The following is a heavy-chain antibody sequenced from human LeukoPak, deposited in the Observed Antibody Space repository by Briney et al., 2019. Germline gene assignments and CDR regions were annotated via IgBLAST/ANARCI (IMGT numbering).Heavy chain of an antibody. V-gene: IGHV4-59*02. D-gene: IGHD6-6*01. J-gene: IGHJ5*02. CDR2: IYYSGNT. CDR3: ARDREYSSSGLVWFDP. Sequence: SETLFLTCTVSAGSVSGYYWSWIRQPPGKGLEWIGYIYYSGNTNYNPSLKSRVTISVDTSENQFSLKLTSVTAADTAVYYCARDREYSSSGLVWFDPWGHGILVTVSS. CDR1: AGSVSGYY.